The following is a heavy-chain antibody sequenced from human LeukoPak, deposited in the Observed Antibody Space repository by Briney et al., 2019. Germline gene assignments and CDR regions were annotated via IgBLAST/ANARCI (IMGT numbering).Heavy chain of an antibody. CDR1: GGSISSGNCY. D-gene: IGHD7-27*01. V-gene: IGHV4-30-4*01. Sequence: SETLSLTCTVSGGSISSGNCYWSWIRQPPGKGLEWIGSIYYSGSTYYNPSLKSRVTISVDTSRNQFSLRLSSVTAADTAVYYCARAGETGEFDYWGQGTLVTVSS. CDR2: IYYSGST. CDR3: ARAGETGEFDY. J-gene: IGHJ4*02.